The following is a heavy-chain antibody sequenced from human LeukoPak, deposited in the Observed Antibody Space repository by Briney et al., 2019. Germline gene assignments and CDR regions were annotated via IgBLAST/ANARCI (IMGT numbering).Heavy chain of an antibody. CDR1: GFTFSTYS. CDR2: ISTDGSST. J-gene: IGHJ4*02. D-gene: IGHD2-2*01. Sequence: PGGSLRLSCAASGFTFSTYSMNWVRQAPGKGLVWVSRISTDGSSTTYADSVKGRFTISRDNAKNTLYLEMNSLRAEDTAVYHCARDRYCTTTRCSDYWGQGTLVTVSS. CDR3: ARDRYCTTTRCSDY. V-gene: IGHV3-74*03.